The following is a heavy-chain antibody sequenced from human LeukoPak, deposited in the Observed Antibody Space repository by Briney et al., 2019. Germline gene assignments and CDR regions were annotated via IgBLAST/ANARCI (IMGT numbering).Heavy chain of an antibody. CDR1: GFTFSGYW. D-gene: IGHD6-19*01. J-gene: IGHJ3*02. CDR2: IKQDGSEK. CDR3: ARGQWLPTDAFDI. V-gene: IGHV3-7*01. Sequence: GGSLRLSCVASGFTFSGYWMAWVRQAPGKGLEWVANIKQDGSEKNYVDSVKGRFTISRDNAKNSLYLQMNSLRAEDTAVYYCARGQWLPTDAFDIWGLGTMVTVSS.